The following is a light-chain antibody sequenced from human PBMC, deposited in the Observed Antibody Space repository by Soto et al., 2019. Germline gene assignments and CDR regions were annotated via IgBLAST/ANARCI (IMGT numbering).Light chain of an antibody. CDR1: QGISNY. CDR2: AAS. Sequence: DIQMTQSPSSLSASVGDRVTITCRASQGISNYLAWYQQKPGKVPKLLIYAASTLPSGVPSRFSGSGSETDFTLTIRSLQPEDVATYYCQKYNSAPRTFGQRTKVEIK. CDR3: QKYNSAPRT. V-gene: IGKV1-27*01. J-gene: IGKJ1*01.